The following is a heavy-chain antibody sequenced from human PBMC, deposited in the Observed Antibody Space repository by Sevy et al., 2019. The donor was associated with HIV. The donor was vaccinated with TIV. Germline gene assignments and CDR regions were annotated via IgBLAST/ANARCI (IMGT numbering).Heavy chain of an antibody. CDR1: GGSISGFY. V-gene: IGHV4-59*01. CDR3: ASDGDLDEEAVAGTYYYGMDV. Sequence: KQSQTISRNCTVSGGSISGFYWSWIRQPPGKGLEWIGHIYYSGSTYYNPSLRSRVTFSVDTSKNQFSLKLSSVTAADTAVYYCASDGDLDEEAVAGTYYYGMDVWGQGTTVTVSS. CDR2: IYYSGST. J-gene: IGHJ6*02. D-gene: IGHD6-13*01.